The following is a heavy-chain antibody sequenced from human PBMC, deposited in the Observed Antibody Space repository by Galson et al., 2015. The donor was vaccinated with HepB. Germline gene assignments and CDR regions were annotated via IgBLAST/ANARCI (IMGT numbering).Heavy chain of an antibody. D-gene: IGHD2-21*01. CDR3: AKESDRDLLGPPDY. Sequence: LSLTCSVSGGSISSSGYYWSWIRQAPGKGLEWIGYISYSGSTDYSPSLQSRVTISLDTFNNHFSLNVISVTVADTAVYYCAKESDRDLLGPPDYWGQGILVTVSS. J-gene: IGHJ4*02. CDR1: GGSISSSGYY. V-gene: IGHV4-31*03. CDR2: ISYSGST.